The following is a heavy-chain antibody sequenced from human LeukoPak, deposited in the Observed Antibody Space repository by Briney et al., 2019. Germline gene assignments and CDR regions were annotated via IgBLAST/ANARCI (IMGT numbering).Heavy chain of an antibody. CDR1: GFTFSSYS. Sequence: GGSLRLSCAASGFTFSSYSMNWVRQAPGKGLEWVSSISSSSSYIYYADSVKGRFTISRDNAKNSLYLQMNSLRAEDTAVYYCARDGGYYDFWSGYPPYYMDVWGKGTTVTVSS. D-gene: IGHD3-3*01. J-gene: IGHJ6*03. CDR3: ARDGGYYDFWSGYPPYYMDV. V-gene: IGHV3-21*01. CDR2: ISSSSSYI.